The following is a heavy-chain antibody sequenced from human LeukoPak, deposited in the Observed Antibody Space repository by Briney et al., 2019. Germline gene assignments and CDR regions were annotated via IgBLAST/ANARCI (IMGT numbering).Heavy chain of an antibody. V-gene: IGHV5-51*01. D-gene: IGHD2-15*01. CDR2: IYLADSDA. CDR3: ARPKTETGYDAFDI. Sequence: GESLKISCKGSGYSYNSYWIGWVRQMPGKGLEWMGIIYLADSDARYSPSFQGQVSFSADRSINTAYLQWSSLRASVTAMYYCARPKTETGYDAFDIWGQGTMVTVSS. J-gene: IGHJ3*02. CDR1: GYSYNSYW.